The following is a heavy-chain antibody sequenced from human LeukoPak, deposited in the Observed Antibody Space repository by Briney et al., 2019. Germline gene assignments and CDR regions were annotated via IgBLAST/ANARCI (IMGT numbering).Heavy chain of an antibody. Sequence: ASETLSLTCTVSGGSISSYYWSWIRQPPGKGLEWMGYIYYTGSTNYNPSLKSRVTISVDTSKNQFSLKLSSVTAADKAVYYCARGGSKQEYWGQGTLVSVSS. V-gene: IGHV4-59*01. CDR3: ARGGSKQEY. CDR2: IYYTGST. CDR1: GGSISSYY. D-gene: IGHD2-15*01. J-gene: IGHJ4*02.